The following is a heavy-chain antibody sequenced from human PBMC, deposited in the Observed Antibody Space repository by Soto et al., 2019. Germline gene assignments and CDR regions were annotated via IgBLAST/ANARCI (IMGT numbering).Heavy chain of an antibody. CDR2: INSDGSST. Sequence: EVQLVESGGGLVQPGGSLRLSCAASGFTFSSYWMHWVRQAPGKGLVWVSRINSDGSSTSYADSVKGRFTISRDNAKNTLYLQMNSLRAEDTAVYYCARDYYYDSSGYYYVADWFDPWGQGTLVTVSS. V-gene: IGHV3-74*01. CDR3: ARDYYYDSSGYYYVADWFDP. D-gene: IGHD3-22*01. J-gene: IGHJ5*02. CDR1: GFTFSSYW.